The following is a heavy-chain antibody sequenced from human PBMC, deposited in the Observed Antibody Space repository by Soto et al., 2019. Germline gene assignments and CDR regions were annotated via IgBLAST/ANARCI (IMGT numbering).Heavy chain of an antibody. D-gene: IGHD5-12*01. J-gene: IGHJ4*02. CDR2: ITSSGTTV. Sequence: GGSLRLSCAASGFTFSSYSLNWVRQAPGKGLEWVSYITSSGTTVYYADSVRGRFTISRNNAKNSLYLQMNSLRDDDTAVYCCARDLEDIVATIYFDYWGQGTLVTVSS. CDR1: GFTFSSYS. V-gene: IGHV3-48*02. CDR3: ARDLEDIVATIYFDY.